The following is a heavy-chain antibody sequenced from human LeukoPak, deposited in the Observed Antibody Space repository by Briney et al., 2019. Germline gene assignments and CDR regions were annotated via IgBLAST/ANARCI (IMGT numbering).Heavy chain of an antibody. Sequence: PGGSLRLSCAASGFTFSSYAMSWVRQAPGKGLEWVSDINGSGGTIYYADSVKGRFTISRDNAKNSLYLQMNSLRAEDTAVYYCAGEAQYYYYYYMDVWGKGTTVTISS. J-gene: IGHJ6*03. V-gene: IGHV3-23*01. CDR3: AGEAQYYYYYYMDV. CDR1: GFTFSSYA. CDR2: INGSGGTI.